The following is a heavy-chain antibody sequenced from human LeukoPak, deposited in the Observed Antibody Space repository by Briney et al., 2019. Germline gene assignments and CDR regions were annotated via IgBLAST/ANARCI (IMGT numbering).Heavy chain of an antibody. J-gene: IGHJ4*02. CDR1: GYTFTSYY. D-gene: IGHD2-15*01. Sequence: GASVKVSCKASGYTFTSYYMHWVRQAPGQGLEWMGIINPSGGSTSYAQKFQGRVTMTRDTSTSTAYMDLNSLRSDDTAVYYCTRYGSGFDSWGQGTLVTVSS. V-gene: IGHV1-46*01. CDR2: INPSGGST. CDR3: TRYGSGFDS.